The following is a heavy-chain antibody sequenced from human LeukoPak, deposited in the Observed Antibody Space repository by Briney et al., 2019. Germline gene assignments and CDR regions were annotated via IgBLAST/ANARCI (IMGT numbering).Heavy chain of an antibody. V-gene: IGHV4-61*01. J-gene: IGHJ4*02. D-gene: IGHD1-14*01. CDR3: ARDLGRNTSFHGLHY. Sequence: SETLSLTCIVSGGSVSSGSYYWNWIRQPPGKGLEWIGYIYYTGSTNYNPSLKSRVTISVDTSKGQFSLKLTSVTAADTAVYYCARDLGRNTSFHGLHYWGQGTLVTVPS. CDR1: GGSVSSGSYY. CDR2: IYYTGST.